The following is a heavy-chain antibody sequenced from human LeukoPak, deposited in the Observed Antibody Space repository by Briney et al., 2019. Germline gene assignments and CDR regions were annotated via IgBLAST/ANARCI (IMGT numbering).Heavy chain of an antibody. J-gene: IGHJ3*02. D-gene: IGHD6-13*01. CDR3: ARDPDSSSAFDI. CDR2: IYSGGST. Sequence: GGSLRLSCAASGFTFSSYWMSWVRQAPGKGLEWVSVIYSGGSTYYADSVKGRFTISRDNSKNTLYLQMNSLRAEDTAVYYCARDPDSSSAFDIWGQGTMVTVSS. V-gene: IGHV3-66*01. CDR1: GFTFSSYW.